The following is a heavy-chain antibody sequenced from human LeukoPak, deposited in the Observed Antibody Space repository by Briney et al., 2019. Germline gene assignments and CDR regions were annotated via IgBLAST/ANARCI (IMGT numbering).Heavy chain of an antibody. CDR3: TTDGGIAARPLFDY. CDR1: GFTVSNAW. V-gene: IGHV3-15*01. Sequence: GGSLRLSCAASGFTVSNAWMSWVRQAPGKGLVYIGGIRSKTDGGTADYAAPVRGRFAISRDDSKNTVYLHMNSLKTEDTAVYYCTTDGGIAARPLFDYWGQGTLVTVSS. J-gene: IGHJ4*02. D-gene: IGHD6-6*01. CDR2: IRSKTDGGTA.